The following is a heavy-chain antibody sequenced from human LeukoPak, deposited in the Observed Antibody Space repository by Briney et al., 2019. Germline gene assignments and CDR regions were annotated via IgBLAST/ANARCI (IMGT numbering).Heavy chain of an antibody. CDR3: ARGYGSGSYSIDY. J-gene: IGHJ4*02. Sequence: PSETLSLTCTVSGYSISSGYYWGWIRQPPGKGLEWIGSIYHSGSTYYNPSLKSRVTISVDTSKNQFSLKLSSVTAADTAVYYCARGYGSGSYSIDYWGQGTLVTVSS. D-gene: IGHD3-10*01. CDR1: GYSISSGYY. V-gene: IGHV4-38-2*02. CDR2: IYHSGST.